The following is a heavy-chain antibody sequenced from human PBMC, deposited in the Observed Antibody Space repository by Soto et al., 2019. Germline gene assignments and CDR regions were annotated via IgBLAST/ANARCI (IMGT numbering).Heavy chain of an antibody. J-gene: IGHJ4*02. V-gene: IGHV1-69*13. Sequence: GASVKVSCKASGGTFSSYAISWVRQAPGQGLEWMGGIIPIFGTANYAQKFQGGVTITADESTSTAYMELSSLRSEDTAVYYCAREGAMVPRNFDYWGQGTLVTVSS. CDR1: GGTFSSYA. D-gene: IGHD5-18*01. CDR2: IIPIFGTA. CDR3: AREGAMVPRNFDY.